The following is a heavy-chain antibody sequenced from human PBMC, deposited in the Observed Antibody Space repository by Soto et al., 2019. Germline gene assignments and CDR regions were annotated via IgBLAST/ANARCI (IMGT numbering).Heavy chain of an antibody. CDR3: ARDSLNMVVVVMRWFEQ. V-gene: IGHV3-11*01. Sequence: LRLSXASSVCSFRGYYVGWIRRSPLKWLEWISYISGSGNTIYYADSVKGRFIISRDNAKNSLFLQMNSLRADDKAVYYCARDSLNMVVVVMRWFEQWGKRTLV. CDR2: ISGSGNTI. D-gene: IGHD3-22*01. J-gene: IGHJ5*02. CDR1: VCSFRGYY.